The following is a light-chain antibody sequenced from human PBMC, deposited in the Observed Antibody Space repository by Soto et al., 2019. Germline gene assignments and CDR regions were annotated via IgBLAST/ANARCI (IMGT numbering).Light chain of an antibody. CDR1: QDISNR. CDR3: QQYDDLPRT. J-gene: IGKJ1*01. V-gene: IGKV1-33*01. Sequence: DIQMTQSPSSLSASVGDRVTITCQASQDISNRLNWYQHKPGKAPKGLIYDASNLEAGVSSRFSGSGSGTDFTFTISSLQPEDIATYYCQQYDDLPRTFGQGIKVQIK. CDR2: DAS.